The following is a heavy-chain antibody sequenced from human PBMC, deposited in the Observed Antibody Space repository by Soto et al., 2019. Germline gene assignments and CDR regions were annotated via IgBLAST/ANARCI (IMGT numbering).Heavy chain of an antibody. D-gene: IGHD2-2*01. CDR1: GGSISSSSYY. V-gene: IGHV4-39*01. Sequence: SETLSLTCTVSGGSISSSSYYWGWIRQPPGKGLEWIGSIYYSGSTYYNPSLKSRVTISVDTSKNQFSLKLSSVTAADTAVYYCARKVVPAAMLHLNFDYWGQGTLVTVSS. CDR3: ARKVVPAAMLHLNFDY. CDR2: IYYSGST. J-gene: IGHJ4*02.